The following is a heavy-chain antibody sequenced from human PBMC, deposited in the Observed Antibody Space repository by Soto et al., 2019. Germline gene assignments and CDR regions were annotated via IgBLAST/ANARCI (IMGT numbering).Heavy chain of an antibody. CDR3: ARGGADDAFDI. Sequence: SETLSLTCTVSGGSVSSGSYYWSWIRQPPGKGLEWIGYIYYSGSTNYNPSLKSRVTVSVDTSKNQFSLKLSSVTAADTAVYYCARGGADDAFDIWGQGTMVTVSS. J-gene: IGHJ3*02. D-gene: IGHD1-26*01. CDR1: GGSVSSGSYY. V-gene: IGHV4-61*01. CDR2: IYYSGST.